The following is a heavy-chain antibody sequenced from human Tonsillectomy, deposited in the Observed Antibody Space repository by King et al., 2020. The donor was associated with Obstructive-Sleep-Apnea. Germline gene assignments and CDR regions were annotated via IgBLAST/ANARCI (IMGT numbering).Heavy chain of an antibody. CDR1: GLTFSSYA. D-gene: IGHD3-10*01. J-gene: IGHJ6*02. CDR2: ISGSGGST. CDR3: AKLGAEWFGESNYYYYGMDV. V-gene: IGHV3-23*01. Sequence: VQLLESGGGLVQPGGSLRLSCAASGLTFSSYAMSWVRQAPGKGLEWVSAISGSGGSTYYADSVKGRFTISRDNSKNTLYLQMNSLRAEDTAVYYCAKLGAEWFGESNYYYYGMDVWGQGTTVTVSS.